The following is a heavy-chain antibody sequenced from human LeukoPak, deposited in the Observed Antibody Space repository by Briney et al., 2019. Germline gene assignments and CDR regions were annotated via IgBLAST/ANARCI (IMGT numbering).Heavy chain of an antibody. CDR2: ISRSSSYI. J-gene: IGHJ3*02. D-gene: IGHD2-21*01. Sequence: GGSLRLSCAASGFTVSSNYMTWVRQAAGKGLEWVASISRSSSYIYYADSVKGRFTISRDNAKNSLYVQMNSLRAEDTAVYYCAKALWTYDAFDIWGQGTMVTVSS. CDR3: AKALWTYDAFDI. CDR1: GFTVSSNY. V-gene: IGHV3-21*04.